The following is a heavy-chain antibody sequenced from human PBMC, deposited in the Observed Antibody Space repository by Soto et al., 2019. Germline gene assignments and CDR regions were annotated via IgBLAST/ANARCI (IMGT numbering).Heavy chain of an antibody. Sequence: LGLACAASGFTFYVYAMHWVLQAPGKVLEWVSGISWNSGSIGYADSVKGRFTISRDNAKNSLYLQMNSLRAEDTALYYCAKDLAMGDYYYGMDVWGQGTTVTVTS. D-gene: IGHD5-18*01. J-gene: IGHJ6*02. V-gene: IGHV3-9*01. CDR3: AKDLAMGDYYYGMDV. CDR1: GFTFYVYA. CDR2: ISWNSGSI.